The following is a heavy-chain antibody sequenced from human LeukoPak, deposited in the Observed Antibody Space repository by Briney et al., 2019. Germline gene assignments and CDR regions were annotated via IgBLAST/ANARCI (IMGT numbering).Heavy chain of an antibody. CDR3: ARGILEYYYFDL. CDR2: IHYRGAT. CDR1: GGSFTGYY. V-gene: IGHV4-34*01. J-gene: IGHJ2*01. Sequence: SETLSLTCAVPGGSFTGYYWSWIRQAPGKGLEWIGEIHYRGATNYKPSLRSRVTISRDTSGNQFSLKLSSVTAADTAVYYCARGILEYYYFDLWGRGTLVTVSS. D-gene: IGHD3-3*01.